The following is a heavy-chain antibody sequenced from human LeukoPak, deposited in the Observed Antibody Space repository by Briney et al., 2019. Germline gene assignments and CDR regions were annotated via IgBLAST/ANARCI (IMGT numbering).Heavy chain of an antibody. D-gene: IGHD2-2*01. Sequence: GASVKVSCKVSGYTLTELSMHWVQQAPGKGLEWMGGFDPEDGETIYAQKFQGRVTMTEDTSTDTAYMELSSLRSEDTAVYYCATNRRCSSTSCYDFDYWGQGTLVTVSS. V-gene: IGHV1-24*01. CDR2: FDPEDGET. CDR1: GYTLTELS. CDR3: ATNRRCSSTSCYDFDY. J-gene: IGHJ4*02.